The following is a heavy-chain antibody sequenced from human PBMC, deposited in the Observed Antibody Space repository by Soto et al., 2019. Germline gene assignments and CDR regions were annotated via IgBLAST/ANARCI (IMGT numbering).Heavy chain of an antibody. V-gene: IGHV3-11*06. Sequence: LRLSCAASGFTFSDYCMSWIRQAPGKGLEWVSYISSSSYTNYADSVKGRFTISRDNAKNSLYLQMNSLRAEDTAVYYCARERRVAGRYYYGMDVWGQGTTVTVSS. J-gene: IGHJ6*02. CDR1: GFTFSDYC. CDR3: ARERRVAGRYYYGMDV. CDR2: ISSSSYT. D-gene: IGHD2-15*01.